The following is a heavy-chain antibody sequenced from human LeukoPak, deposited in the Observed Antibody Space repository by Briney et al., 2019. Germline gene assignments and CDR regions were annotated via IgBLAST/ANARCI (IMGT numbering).Heavy chain of an antibody. J-gene: IGHJ4*02. CDR1: GFTFGDYA. V-gene: IGHV3-49*04. CDR2: IRSKAYGGTT. Sequence: GGSLRLSCTASGFTFGDYAMSWVRQAPGKGLEWVGFIRSKAYGGTTEYAASVKGRFTISRDDSKSIAYLQMNSLKTEDTAVYYCLDDSSGYYRYWGQGTLVTVSS. CDR3: LDDSSGYYRY. D-gene: IGHD3-22*01.